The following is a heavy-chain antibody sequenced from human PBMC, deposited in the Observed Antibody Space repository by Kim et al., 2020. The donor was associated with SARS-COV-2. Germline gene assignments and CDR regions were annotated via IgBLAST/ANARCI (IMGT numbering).Heavy chain of an antibody. CDR1: GFTFSSYA. J-gene: IGHJ4*03. CDR2: ISGSGGST. Sequence: GGSLRLSCAASGFTFSSYAMSWVRQAPGKGLEWVSAISGSGGSTYYADSVKGRFTISRDNSKNTLYLQMNSLRAEDTAVYYCAKDRPTFTIFGVVTFECSGHGAPVTLSS. CDR3: AKDRPTFTIFGVVTFEC. V-gene: IGHV3-23*01. D-gene: IGHD3-3*01.